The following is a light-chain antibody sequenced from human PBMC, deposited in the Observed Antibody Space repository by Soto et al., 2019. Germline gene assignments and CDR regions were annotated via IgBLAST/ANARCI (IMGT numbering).Light chain of an antibody. Sequence: QSVLTQPRSVSGSPGQSVTISCTGTSSDVGRYNYVSWYQQYPGRAPKLLIYDVTKRPSGVPDRFSGSKSGDTASLTISGLQNEDEADYYCCSYAGSNIPFVFGTGTKVTVL. CDR3: CSYAGSNIPFV. CDR1: SSDVGRYNY. V-gene: IGLV2-11*01. CDR2: DVT. J-gene: IGLJ1*01.